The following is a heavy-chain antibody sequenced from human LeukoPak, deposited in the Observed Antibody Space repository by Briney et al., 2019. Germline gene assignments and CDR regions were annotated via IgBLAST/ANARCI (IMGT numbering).Heavy chain of an antibody. Sequence: SETLSLTCTVSGGSISSYYWSWIRQPPGKGLEWIGYIYYSGSTNYNPSLKSRVTISVDTSKNQFSLKLSSVTAADTAVYYCARGYGSGYYYDPWGQGTLVTVSS. CDR3: ARGYGSGYYYDP. V-gene: IGHV4-59*01. J-gene: IGHJ5*02. CDR2: IYYSGST. D-gene: IGHD3-22*01. CDR1: GGSISSYY.